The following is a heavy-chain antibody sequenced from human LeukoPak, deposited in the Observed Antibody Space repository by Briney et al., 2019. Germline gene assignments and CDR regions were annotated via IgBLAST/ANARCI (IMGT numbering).Heavy chain of an antibody. CDR2: INPNSGGT. J-gene: IGHJ4*02. Sequence: ASVKVSCKASGYTFTGYYIHWGRRAPGQGLEWMGWINPNSGGTSFAQSFQGRVTMTRDTSISTAFMDLSRLRSDDTAVYYCARKATYASGFFDYWGQGTLVTVSS. V-gene: IGHV1-2*02. D-gene: IGHD3-10*01. CDR3: ARKATYASGFFDY. CDR1: GYTFTGYY.